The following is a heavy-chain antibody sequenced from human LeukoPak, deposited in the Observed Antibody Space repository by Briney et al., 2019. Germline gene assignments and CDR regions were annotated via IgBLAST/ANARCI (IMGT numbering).Heavy chain of an antibody. CDR2: IYYSGST. CDR1: GGSVSSGSYY. V-gene: IGHV4-61*01. CDR3: ARVYYDTSGYNFDY. Sequence: KPSETLSLTCTVSGGSVSSGSYYWSWIRQPPGKGLEWIGYIYYSGSTNYNPSLKSRVTMSLDTSKNQFSLKLSSVTAADTAVYYCARVYYDTSGYNFDYWGQGILVTVSS. D-gene: IGHD3-22*01. J-gene: IGHJ4*02.